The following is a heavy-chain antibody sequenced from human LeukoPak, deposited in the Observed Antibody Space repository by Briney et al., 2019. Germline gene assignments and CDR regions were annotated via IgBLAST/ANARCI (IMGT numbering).Heavy chain of an antibody. CDR2: IYYSGST. CDR1: GGSISSSSYY. D-gene: IGHD3-10*01. Sequence: PSETLSLTCTVSGGSISSSSYYWGWIRQPPGKGLEWIGSIYYSGSTYYNPSLKSRVTISVDTSKNQFSLKLSSVTAADTAVYYCARVRYYGSGSLNWFDPWGQGTLVTVSS. J-gene: IGHJ5*02. V-gene: IGHV4-39*07. CDR3: ARVRYYGSGSLNWFDP.